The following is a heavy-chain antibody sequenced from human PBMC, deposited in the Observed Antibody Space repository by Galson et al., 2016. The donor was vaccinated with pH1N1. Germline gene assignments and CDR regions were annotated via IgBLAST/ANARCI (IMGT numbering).Heavy chain of an antibody. CDR2: ILPIVGIT. V-gene: IGHV1-69*02. CDR1: GGTLSRHT. D-gene: IGHD3-10*01. Sequence: SVEVSCKASGGTLSRHTISWVRQAPGQGLEWMGRILPIVGITNYAQKSQGRVTIIADRFTSTVSMELSGLTSDDTAVYYCATETGSSGMDVWDQGTTVTVSS. CDR3: ATETGSSGMDV. J-gene: IGHJ6*02.